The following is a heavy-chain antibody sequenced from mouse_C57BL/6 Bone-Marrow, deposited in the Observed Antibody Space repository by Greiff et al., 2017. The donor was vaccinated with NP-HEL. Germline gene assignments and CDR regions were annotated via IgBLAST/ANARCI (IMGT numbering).Heavy chain of an antibody. J-gene: IGHJ1*03. CDR2: INPNNGGT. V-gene: IGHV1-22*01. CDR1: GYTFTDYN. D-gene: IGHD1-1*01. CDR3: ARGGAVARLYFDV. Sequence: VQLQQSGPELVKPGASVKMSCKASGYTFTDYNMHWVKQSHGKSLEWIGYINPNNGGTSYNQKFKGKATLTVNKSSSTAYMELRSLTSEDSAVYYWARGGAVARLYFDVWGTGTTVTVSS.